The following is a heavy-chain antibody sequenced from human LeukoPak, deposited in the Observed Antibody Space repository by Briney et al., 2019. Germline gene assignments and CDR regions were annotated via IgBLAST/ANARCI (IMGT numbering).Heavy chain of an antibody. Sequence: SVKVSCKASGGTFSSYAISWVRQAPGQGLEWMGGIIPIFGTANYAQKFQGRVTITADESKSTAYMELSSLRSEDTAVYYCARPAAIDYYYYYMDVWGKGTTVTVSS. V-gene: IGHV1-69*01. J-gene: IGHJ6*03. D-gene: IGHD2-2*01. CDR2: IIPIFGTA. CDR3: ARPAAIDYYYYYMDV. CDR1: GGTFSSYA.